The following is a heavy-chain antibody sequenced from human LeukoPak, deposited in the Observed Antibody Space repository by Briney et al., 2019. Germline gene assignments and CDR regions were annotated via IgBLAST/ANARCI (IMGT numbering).Heavy chain of an antibody. D-gene: IGHD3-22*01. CDR2: IIPIFGTA. CDR1: AGTFSSYA. J-gene: IGHJ4*02. CDR3: ARGGSAWLLLGYFDY. Sequence: SVKVSCKASAGTFSSYAISWVRQAPGQGLERVGGIIPIFGTANYAQKFQGRVTITTDESTSTAYMELSSLRSEDTAVYYCARGGSAWLLLGYFDYWGQGTLVTVSS. V-gene: IGHV1-69*05.